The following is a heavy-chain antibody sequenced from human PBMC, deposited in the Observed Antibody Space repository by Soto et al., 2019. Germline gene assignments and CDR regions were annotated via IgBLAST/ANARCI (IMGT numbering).Heavy chain of an antibody. CDR2: INPNSGGT. J-gene: IGHJ6*02. CDR3: ARSENWNSFPYDYYYGMDV. V-gene: IGHV1-2*04. D-gene: IGHD1-1*01. Sequence: ASVKVSCKASGYTFTGYYMHWVRQAPGQGLEWMGWINPNSGGTNYAQKFQGWVTMTRDTSISTAYMELSRLRSDDTAVYYCARSENWNSFPYDYYYGMDVWGQGTTVTVSS. CDR1: GYTFTGYY.